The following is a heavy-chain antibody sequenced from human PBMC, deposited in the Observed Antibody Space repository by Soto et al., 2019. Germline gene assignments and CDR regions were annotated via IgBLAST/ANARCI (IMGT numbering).Heavy chain of an antibody. V-gene: IGHV3-23*01. CDR2: ISGSGGST. J-gene: IGHJ4*02. D-gene: IGHD6-19*01. CDR1: GFTFSSYA. Sequence: PGGSLRLSCAASGFTFSSYAMSFCRQAAGKGLEWVSAISGSGGSTYYADSVKGRFTISRDNSKNTLYLQMNSLRAEDTAVYYCAKVKGEQWLFLFDYWGQGTLVTVSS. CDR3: AKVKGEQWLFLFDY.